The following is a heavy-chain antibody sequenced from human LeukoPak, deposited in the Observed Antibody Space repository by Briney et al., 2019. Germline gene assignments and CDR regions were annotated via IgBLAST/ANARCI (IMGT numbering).Heavy chain of an antibody. V-gene: IGHV4-34*01. D-gene: IGHD2-21*02. CDR2: INHSGST. Sequence: SETLSLTCAVYGGSFSGYYWSWIRQPPGKGLEWIGEINHSGSTSYNPSLKSRVTISVDTSKNQFSLKLSSVTAADTAVYYCARGGVTPYFDYWGQGTLVTVSS. CDR3: ARGGVTPYFDY. J-gene: IGHJ4*02. CDR1: GGSFSGYY.